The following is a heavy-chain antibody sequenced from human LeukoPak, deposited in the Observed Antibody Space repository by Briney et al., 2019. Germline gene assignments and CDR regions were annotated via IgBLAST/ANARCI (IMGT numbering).Heavy chain of an antibody. CDR2: ISYDGSNK. CDR3: ARDATYYDFWSGYYRAYFDY. J-gene: IGHJ4*02. D-gene: IGHD3-3*01. Sequence: PGGSLRLSCAASGFTFSSYAMHWVRQAPGKGLEWVAVISYDGSNKYYADSVKGRFTISRDNSKNTLYLQMNSLRAEDTAVYYCARDATYYDFWSGYYRAYFDYWGQGTLVTVSS. CDR1: GFTFSSYA. V-gene: IGHV3-30-3*01.